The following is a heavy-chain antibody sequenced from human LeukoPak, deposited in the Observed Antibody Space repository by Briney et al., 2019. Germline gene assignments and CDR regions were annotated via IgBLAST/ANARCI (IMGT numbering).Heavy chain of an antibody. V-gene: IGHV1-69*13. CDR1: GGTFSSYA. Sequence: SVKVSCKASGGTFSSYAISWVRQAPGQGLEWMGGIIPIFGTANYAQKFQGRVTITADESTSTAYMELSSLRSEDTAVYYCARGPWGELPEYFQHWGQGTLVTVSS. D-gene: IGHD1-26*01. CDR2: IIPIFGTA. CDR3: ARGPWGELPEYFQH. J-gene: IGHJ1*01.